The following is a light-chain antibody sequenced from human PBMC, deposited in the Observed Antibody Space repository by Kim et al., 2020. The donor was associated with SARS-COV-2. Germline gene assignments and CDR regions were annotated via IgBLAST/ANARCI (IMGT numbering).Light chain of an antibody. CDR2: LGS. Sequence: EAASISCRSSQSLLHINGNNYLDWYLQKPGQSPQLLIYLGSNRASGVPDRFSDSGSGTDFTLKISRVEAEDVGVYYCMQALQSLRSFGQGTKLEI. V-gene: IGKV2-28*01. CDR1: QSLLHINGNNY. CDR3: MQALQSLRS. J-gene: IGKJ2*03.